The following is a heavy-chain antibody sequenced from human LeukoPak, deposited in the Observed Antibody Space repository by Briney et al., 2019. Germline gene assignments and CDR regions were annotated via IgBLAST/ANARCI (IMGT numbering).Heavy chain of an antibody. Sequence: GGSLRLSCAASGFTFSSYAMHWVRQAPGKGLEWVAVISYDGSNKYYADSVKGRFTISRDNSKNTLYLQMNSLRAEDTAVYYCAREWPAYIDYWGQGTLVTVSS. D-gene: IGHD5-12*01. CDR3: AREWPAYIDY. CDR1: GFTFSSYA. CDR2: ISYDGSNK. V-gene: IGHV3-30-3*01. J-gene: IGHJ4*02.